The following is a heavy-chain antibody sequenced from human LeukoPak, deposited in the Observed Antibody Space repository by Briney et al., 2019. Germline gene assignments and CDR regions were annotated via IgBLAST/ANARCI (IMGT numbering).Heavy chain of an antibody. CDR3: ARVSSSQTWGFGF. CDR2: ISSGGSTI. D-gene: IGHD6-13*01. V-gene: IGHV3-11*04. J-gene: IGHJ4*02. Sequence: PGGSLRLSCAASGFTFSDSYMSWIRQAPGKGLEWVSYISSGGSTIYYADSVKGRFTISRDNAKSSLYLQMNSLRAEDTAVYYCARVSSSQTWGFGFWGQGTLVTVSS. CDR1: GFTFSDSY.